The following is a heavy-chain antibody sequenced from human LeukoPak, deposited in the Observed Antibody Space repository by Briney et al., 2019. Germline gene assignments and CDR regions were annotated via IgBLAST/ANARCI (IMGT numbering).Heavy chain of an antibody. CDR1: GSTFSSYE. Sequence: GGSLRLSCAASGSTFSSYEMNWVRQAPGKGLEWVSYVSSSGSTIYYADSVKGRFTISRDNAKNSLYLQMNSLRAEDTAVYYCASAYYDSGTYPYYFDYWGQGTLVTVSS. V-gene: IGHV3-48*03. D-gene: IGHD3-10*01. J-gene: IGHJ4*02. CDR3: ASAYYDSGTYPYYFDY. CDR2: VSSSGSTI.